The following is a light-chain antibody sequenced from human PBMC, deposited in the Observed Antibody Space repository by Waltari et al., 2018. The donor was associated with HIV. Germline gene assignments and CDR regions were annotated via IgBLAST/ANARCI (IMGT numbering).Light chain of an antibody. CDR3: QQSYSTPRT. Sequence: IQMTQSPSYLSASVGDRVTITCRASKSINNYLNWYQQEPGKAPKLLIYAASSLQSGVPSRFSGSGSGRDFTLTISSLQPEDFVTYFCQQSYSTPRTFGQGTKVEIK. CDR1: KSINNY. CDR2: AAS. J-gene: IGKJ1*01. V-gene: IGKV1-39*01.